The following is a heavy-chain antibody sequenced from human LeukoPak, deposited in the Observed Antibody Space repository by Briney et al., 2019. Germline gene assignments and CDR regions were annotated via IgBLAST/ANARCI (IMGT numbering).Heavy chain of an antibody. CDR1: GYAFTDYY. CDR2: INPNSGGT. D-gene: IGHD2/OR15-2a*01. Sequence: GSVKVSCKASGYAFTDYYMYWVRQAPGQGLEWMGWINPNSGGTNYAQKFEGKVTMTRDTSTSTVYMELNSLRAEDTAVYFCAKRLLPNGGPYDYWGQGTLVTVSS. CDR3: AKRLLPNGGPYDY. V-gene: IGHV1-2*02. J-gene: IGHJ4*02.